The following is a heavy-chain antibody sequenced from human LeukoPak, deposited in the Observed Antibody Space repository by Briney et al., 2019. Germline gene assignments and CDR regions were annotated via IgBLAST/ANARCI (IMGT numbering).Heavy chain of an antibody. Sequence: PGGSLRLSCAASGFTFSDYYMSWIRQAPGKGLEWVSFISSGGHTIYHADSVKGRFTVSRDNAKNSLYLQMNNLRVEDTAVYYCARGALLAGMDVWGQGTTATVSS. D-gene: IGHD2-15*01. CDR3: ARGALLAGMDV. J-gene: IGHJ6*02. CDR2: ISSGGHTI. CDR1: GFTFSDYY. V-gene: IGHV3-11*01.